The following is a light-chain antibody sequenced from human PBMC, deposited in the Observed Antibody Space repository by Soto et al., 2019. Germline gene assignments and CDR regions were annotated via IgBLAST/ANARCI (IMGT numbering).Light chain of an antibody. J-gene: IGLJ1*01. CDR1: SSDIGRYDY. CDR2: DVS. V-gene: IGLV2-14*03. CDR3: SSFTTSSTFV. Sequence: QSVLAQPASVSGSRGQSITISCTGTSSDIGRYDYVSWFQQHPGKVPKLKIYDVSNWPSGVSDRFSGSKSGNTASLTISGLHPEDEADYYCSSFTTSSTFVFGTGTKVTVL.